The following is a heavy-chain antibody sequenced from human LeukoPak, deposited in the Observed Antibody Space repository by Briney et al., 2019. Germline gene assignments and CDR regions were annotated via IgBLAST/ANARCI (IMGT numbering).Heavy chain of an antibody. CDR1: GYNFNGHG. D-gene: IGHD4-11*01. J-gene: IGHJ4*02. CDR3: ARVRPGSNYVDFDY. V-gene: IGHV3-33*05. CDR2: ISYDGSNK. Sequence: GGSLRLSCAVSGYNFNGHGMHWVRQAPGKGLEWVAVISYDGSNKYYAGSVKGRFTISRDNSKSTLYLQMNSLRAEDTAVYYCARVRPGSNYVDFDYWGQGTLVTVSS.